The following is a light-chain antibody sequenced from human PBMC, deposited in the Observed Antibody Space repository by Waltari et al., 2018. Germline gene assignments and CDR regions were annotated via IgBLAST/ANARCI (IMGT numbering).Light chain of an antibody. CDR1: QYIETY. J-gene: IGKJ4*01. CDR2: TAS. Sequence: DIQRTQSPSSLSASVGERGTITCRASQYIETYLHWYHQKSGKAPELLIYTASTLLSGVSSRFSGSGSGTDFTLTISSLQPEDFATYYCQQSYSPPFSFGGGTKVEIK. CDR3: QQSYSPPFS. V-gene: IGKV1-39*01.